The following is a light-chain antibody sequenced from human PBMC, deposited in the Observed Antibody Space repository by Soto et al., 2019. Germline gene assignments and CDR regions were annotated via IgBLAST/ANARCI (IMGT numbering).Light chain of an antibody. V-gene: IGKV1-5*01. CDR1: QSISGY. CDR2: DAS. J-gene: IGKJ1*01. CDR3: QQYDSLWT. Sequence: DIQVTQSPSTLSASVGDRVTITCRASQSISGYLAWYQQRPGKAPQLLIYDASSLQTGVPSRFSGSGSGTEFTLTISSLQPDDFATYYCQQYDSLWTFGQGTKVDIK.